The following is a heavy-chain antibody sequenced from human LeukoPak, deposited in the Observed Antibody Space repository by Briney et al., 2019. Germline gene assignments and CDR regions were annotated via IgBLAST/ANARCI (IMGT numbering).Heavy chain of an antibody. CDR3: AKAPIVAKFLHS. V-gene: IGHV3-23*01. Sequence: GGSLRLSCGASGFTFSTYAMNWVRQAPGKGLEWVSGISGSGGSTYYADSVKGRFTISRDNSKNTLYLQMNSLRAEDTAVYYCAKAPIVAKFLHSWGQGTLVTVSS. D-gene: IGHD5-12*01. CDR2: ISGSGGST. CDR1: GFTFSTYA. J-gene: IGHJ4*02.